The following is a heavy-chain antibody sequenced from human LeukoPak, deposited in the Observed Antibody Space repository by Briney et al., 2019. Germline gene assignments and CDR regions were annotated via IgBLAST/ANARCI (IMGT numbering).Heavy chain of an antibody. D-gene: IGHD3-3*01. Sequence: PGGSLRLFCAASGFTFSYYAMHWVRQAPGQGLEWVSGIGGSGDTTYYADSVKGRFATSRDSSKNTVYLQMNSLRADDTAVYYCAKDRSYSPIFGVSIIPDGMDVWGQATTVTVSS. V-gene: IGHV3-23*01. CDR2: IGGSGDTT. J-gene: IGHJ6*02. CDR1: GFTFSYYA. CDR3: AKDRSYSPIFGVSIIPDGMDV.